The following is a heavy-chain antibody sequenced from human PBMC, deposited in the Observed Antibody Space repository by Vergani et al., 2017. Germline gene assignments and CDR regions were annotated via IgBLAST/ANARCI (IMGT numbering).Heavy chain of an antibody. CDR3: AKDISGPSLHPAADYGMDV. Sequence: VQLVESGGGVVQPGRSLRLSCAASGFTFSSYGMHWVRQAPGKGLEWVSLISWDGGSTYYADSVKGRFTISRDNSKNSLYLQMNSLRTEDTALYYCAKDISGPSLHPAADYGMDVWGQGP. V-gene: IGHV3-43*01. J-gene: IGHJ6*02. CDR2: ISWDGGST. D-gene: IGHD6-13*01. CDR1: GFTFSSYG.